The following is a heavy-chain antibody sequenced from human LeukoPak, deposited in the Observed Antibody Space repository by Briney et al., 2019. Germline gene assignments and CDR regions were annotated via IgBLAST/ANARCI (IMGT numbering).Heavy chain of an antibody. Sequence: EWVSVIYSGGSTYYADSVKGRFTISRDNSKNTLYLQMNSLRAEDTAVYYCARVQWLLYFDYWGQGTLVTVSS. V-gene: IGHV3-66*01. CDR2: IYSGGST. D-gene: IGHD6-19*01. J-gene: IGHJ4*02. CDR3: ARVQWLLYFDY.